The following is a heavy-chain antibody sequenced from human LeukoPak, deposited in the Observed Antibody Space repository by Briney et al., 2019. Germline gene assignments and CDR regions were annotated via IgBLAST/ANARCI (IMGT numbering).Heavy chain of an antibody. Sequence: ASVKVSCKASGYTFTSYGISWVRQAPGQGLEWMGWISAYNGNTNFEQNLQGRVTMTTDTSTTTAYMELRSLRSEDTAVYYCARDLRWLQVDYWGQGTLVTVSS. CDR1: GYTFTSYG. V-gene: IGHV1-18*01. CDR3: ARDLRWLQVDY. CDR2: ISAYNGNT. D-gene: IGHD5-24*01. J-gene: IGHJ4*02.